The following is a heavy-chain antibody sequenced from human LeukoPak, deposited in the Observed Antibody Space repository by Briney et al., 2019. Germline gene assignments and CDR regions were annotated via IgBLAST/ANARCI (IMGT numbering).Heavy chain of an antibody. CDR2: ISAYNGNT. J-gene: IGHJ4*02. CDR1: GYTFTSYG. Sequence: GASVKVSCKASGYTFTSYGISWVLQAPGQGLEWMGWISAYNGNTNYAQKLQGRVTMTTDTSTSTAYMELRSLRSDDTAVYYCARAAYDFWSGYYFDYWGQGTLVTVSS. D-gene: IGHD3-3*01. V-gene: IGHV1-18*01. CDR3: ARAAYDFWSGYYFDY.